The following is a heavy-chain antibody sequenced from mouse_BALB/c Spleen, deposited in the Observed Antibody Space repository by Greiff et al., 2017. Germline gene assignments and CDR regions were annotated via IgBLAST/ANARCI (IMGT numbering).Heavy chain of an antibody. D-gene: IGHD2-1*01. V-gene: IGHV1-7*01. CDR1: GYTFTSYW. Sequence: QVQLQQSGADLAKPGASVKMSCTASGYTFTSYWMHWVQQRPGQGLEWIGYINPSTGYTEYNQKFKDKATLTADKSSSTAYMQLSSLTSEDSAVYYCARDYGNSLDYWGQGTTLTVSS. J-gene: IGHJ2*01. CDR3: ARDYGNSLDY. CDR2: INPSTGYT.